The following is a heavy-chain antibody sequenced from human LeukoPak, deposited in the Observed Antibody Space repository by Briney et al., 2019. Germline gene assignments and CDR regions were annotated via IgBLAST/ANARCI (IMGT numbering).Heavy chain of an antibody. CDR2: ISGSGGST. V-gene: IGHV3-23*01. Sequence: GGSLRLSCAASGFTFSSYGMSWVRQAPGKGLEWVSAISGSGGSTYYADSVKGRFTISRDNSKNTLYLQMNSLRAEDTAVYFCAKDRYSSSSGYFDYWGQGTLVTVSS. CDR3: AKDRYSSSSGYFDY. J-gene: IGHJ4*02. CDR1: GFTFSSYG. D-gene: IGHD6-6*01.